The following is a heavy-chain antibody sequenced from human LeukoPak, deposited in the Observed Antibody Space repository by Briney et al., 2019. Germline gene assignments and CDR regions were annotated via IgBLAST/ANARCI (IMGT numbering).Heavy chain of an antibody. Sequence: ASVKVSCKASGYTFTSYDINWVRQATGQGLEWMGWMNPNSGNTGYAQKFQGGVTMTRNTSISTAYMELSSLRSEDTAVYYCARDSSGWYHWFDPRGQGTLVTVSS. CDR3: ARDSSGWYHWFDP. V-gene: IGHV1-8*01. CDR1: GYTFTSYD. CDR2: MNPNSGNT. D-gene: IGHD6-19*01. J-gene: IGHJ5*02.